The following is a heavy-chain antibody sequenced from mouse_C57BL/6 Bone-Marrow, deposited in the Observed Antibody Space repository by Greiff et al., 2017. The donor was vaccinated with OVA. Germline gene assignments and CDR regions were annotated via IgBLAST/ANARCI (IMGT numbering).Heavy chain of an antibody. CDR2: IWPGGGT. J-gene: IGHJ3*01. V-gene: IGHV2-9-1*01. Sequence: QVKLVESGPGLVAPSQSLSITCTVSGFSFTSYAISWVRQPPGKGLEWLGVIWPGGGTNYNTALKSRLSICKDNSKSKVVMKMNSLQTDDTARYYVARNDRAWFAYWGQGTLVTVSA. CDR1: GFSFTSYA. CDR3: ARNDRAWFAY.